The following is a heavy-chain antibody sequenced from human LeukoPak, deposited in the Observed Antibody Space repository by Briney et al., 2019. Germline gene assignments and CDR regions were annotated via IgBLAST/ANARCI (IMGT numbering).Heavy chain of an antibody. CDR2: IYPGDSDT. V-gene: IGHV5-51*01. CDR3: AMVARGGELNPFDY. Sequence: GESLKISCKGSGYRFTTYWIAWVRQMPGKGLEWMGIIYPGDSDTRYSPSLQGQVTISADKSISTAYLQWSSLKASDTAMYYCAMVARGGELNPFDYWGQGTLVTVSS. D-gene: IGHD1-26*01. CDR1: GYRFTTYW. J-gene: IGHJ4*02.